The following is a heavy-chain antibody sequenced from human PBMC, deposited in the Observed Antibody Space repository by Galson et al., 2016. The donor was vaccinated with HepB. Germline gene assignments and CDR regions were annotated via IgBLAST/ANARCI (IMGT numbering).Heavy chain of an antibody. CDR2: ISSSGCYI. Sequence: SLRLSCAASGFTFNTFSMNWVRQAPGEGLEWLSSISSSGCYIYYADSLKDRFTISRDNARNSLFLQMNSLRAEDTAVYYCVREDRYCSGSTCYPNWFDPWGQGTLVTVSS. CDR1: GFTFNTFS. D-gene: IGHD2-2*01. CDR3: VREDRYCSGSTCYPNWFDP. V-gene: IGHV3-21*01. J-gene: IGHJ5*02.